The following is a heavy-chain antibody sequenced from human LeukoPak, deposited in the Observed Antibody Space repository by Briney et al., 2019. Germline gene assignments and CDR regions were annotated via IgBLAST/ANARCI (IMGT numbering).Heavy chain of an antibody. CDR3: AREGGVTEGGFDY. CDR1: GFTVSNSY. J-gene: IGHJ4*02. V-gene: IGHV3-53*01. Sequence: GGSLTLSCAASGFTVSNSYMSWVRQAPGKGLEWVSVIYTGSLSYYTDSVKGRFTISRDKSNNTLYLQMNSLRDEDTAVYYCAREGGVTEGGFDYWGQGTLVTVS. CDR2: IYTGSLS. D-gene: IGHD1-14*01.